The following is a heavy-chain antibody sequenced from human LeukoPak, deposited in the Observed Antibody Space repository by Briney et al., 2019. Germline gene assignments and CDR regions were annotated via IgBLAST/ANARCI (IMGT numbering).Heavy chain of an antibody. CDR3: AKGLGDDFWSSDDY. V-gene: IGHV3-23*01. CDR2: ISGSGGST. D-gene: IGHD3-3*01. Sequence: GGSLRLSCATSGFTFAIYAMSWVRQAPGKGLEWVSAISGSGGSTYYADSVKGRFTISRDNSKNTLYLQMNSLRAEDTAVYYCAKGLGDDFWSSDDYWGQGTLVTVSS. CDR1: GFTFAIYA. J-gene: IGHJ4*02.